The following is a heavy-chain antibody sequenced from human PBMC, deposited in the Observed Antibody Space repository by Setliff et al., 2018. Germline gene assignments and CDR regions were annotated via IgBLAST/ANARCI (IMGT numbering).Heavy chain of an antibody. CDR1: GGSFSGYY. D-gene: IGHD1-26*01. J-gene: IGHJ6*02. V-gene: IGHV4-34*01. Sequence: PSETLSLTCAVYGGSFSGYYWSWIRQPPGKGLEWIGEINHSGSTNYNPSLKGRVTISVDTSKNQFSLKLSSVTAADTAVYYCARSQSGSYFYYYYYGMDVWGQGTTVTVSS. CDR2: INHSGST. CDR3: ARSQSGSYFYYYYYGMDV.